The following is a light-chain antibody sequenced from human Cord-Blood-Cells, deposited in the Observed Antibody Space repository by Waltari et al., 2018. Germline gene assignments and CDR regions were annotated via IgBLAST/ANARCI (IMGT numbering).Light chain of an antibody. J-gene: IGLJ1*01. V-gene: IGLV2-11*01. Sequence: QSALTQPRSVSGSPGQSVTISCTGTSSDVGGYNYVSWYQQHPGKAPKLMIYDGSKRTSGVPDRFSGSKSGNTASLTISGRQAEDEADYYCCSYAGSYVFGTGTKVTVL. CDR2: DGS. CDR3: CSYAGSYV. CDR1: SSDVGGYNY.